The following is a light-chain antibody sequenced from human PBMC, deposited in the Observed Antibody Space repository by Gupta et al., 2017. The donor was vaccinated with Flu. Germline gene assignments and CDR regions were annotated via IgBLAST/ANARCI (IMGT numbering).Light chain of an antibody. CDR1: SSDVGRSDY. Sequence: QSALPQPASVSGSPGQSITISCTGTSSDVGRSDYVSWYQQHPDKAPKLIIYDVTNRPSGVSSRFSGSKSGNTASLTISGLQAEDETDYYCSSYTSGSTFYVFGTGTKVTVL. J-gene: IGLJ1*01. CDR2: DVT. CDR3: SSYTSGSTFYV. V-gene: IGLV2-14*01.